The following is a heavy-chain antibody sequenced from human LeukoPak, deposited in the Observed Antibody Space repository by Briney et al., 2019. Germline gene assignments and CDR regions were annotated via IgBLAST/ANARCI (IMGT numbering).Heavy chain of an antibody. CDR3: AKGLISSATYFSYFDY. V-gene: IGHV3-23*01. CDR2: ISASGDAT. J-gene: IGHJ4*02. CDR1: GFTFSSYG. D-gene: IGHD1-26*01. Sequence: GGSLRLSSAASGFTFSSYGMSWVRQAPGKGLEWVSAISASGDATNYADSVKGRFTISRDSSKNMLYVQMNNLRAEDTAVYYCAKGLISSATYFSYFDYWGQGTLVTVSS.